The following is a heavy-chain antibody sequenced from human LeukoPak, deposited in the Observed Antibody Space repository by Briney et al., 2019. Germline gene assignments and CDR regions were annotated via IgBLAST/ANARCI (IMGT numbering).Heavy chain of an antibody. CDR2: IKEDGSAK. CDR3: ARERYYSGWSEGKAIIY. CDR1: GFTFNNYW. J-gene: IGHJ4*02. Sequence: GGSLRLSCAASGFTFNNYWMSWVRQAPGEGLEWVANIKEDGSAKNYVDSVKGRFTISRDSAKKSLYLQMNSLRAEDTAVYYCARERYYSGWSEGKAIIYWGQGTLVTVSS. V-gene: IGHV3-7*01. D-gene: IGHD6-19*01.